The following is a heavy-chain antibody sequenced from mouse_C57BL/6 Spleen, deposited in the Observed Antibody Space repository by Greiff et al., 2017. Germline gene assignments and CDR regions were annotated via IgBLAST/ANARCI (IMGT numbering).Heavy chain of an antibody. CDR1: GYAFSSSW. Sequence: VQLQQSGPELVKPGASVKISCKASGYAFSSSWMNWVKQRHGKGLEWIGRIYPGDGDTNYNGKFKGKATLTADKSSSTAYMQLSSLTSEDSAVYFCARKLEYYFDYWGQGTTLTVSS. V-gene: IGHV1-82*01. D-gene: IGHD4-1*01. J-gene: IGHJ2*01. CDR3: ARKLEYYFDY. CDR2: IYPGDGDT.